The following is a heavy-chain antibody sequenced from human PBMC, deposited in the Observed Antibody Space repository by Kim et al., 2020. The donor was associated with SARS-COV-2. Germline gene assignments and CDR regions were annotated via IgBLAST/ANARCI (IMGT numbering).Heavy chain of an antibody. CDR3: ARVAGAGYSTY. Sequence: ASVKVSCKTSGYTFTLYALNWVRQAPGQGLEWMGWINTNTGIPRYAQGFTGRFVFSADTSVNTAYLQITTLKAGDTAVYCARVAGAGYSTYWGQGTLVTVSS. CDR2: INTNTGIP. D-gene: IGHD3-9*01. J-gene: IGHJ4*02. CDR1: GYTFTLYA. V-gene: IGHV7-4-1*02.